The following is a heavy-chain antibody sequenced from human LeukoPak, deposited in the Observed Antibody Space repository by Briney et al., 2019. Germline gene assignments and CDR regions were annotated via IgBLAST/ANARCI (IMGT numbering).Heavy chain of an antibody. CDR2: YSGST. Sequence: YSGSTYYNPSLKSRVTISVDTSRNQFSLKLSSVTAADTAVYYCASTGDSSGYYYGYFQHWGQGTLVTVSS. V-gene: IGHV4-31*02. J-gene: IGHJ1*01. CDR3: ASTGDSSGYYYGYFQH. D-gene: IGHD3-22*01.